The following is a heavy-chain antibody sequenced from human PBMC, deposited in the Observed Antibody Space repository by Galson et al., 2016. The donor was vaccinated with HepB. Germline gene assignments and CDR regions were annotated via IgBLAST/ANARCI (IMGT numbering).Heavy chain of an antibody. J-gene: IGHJ6*02. CDR2: IQYGGRT. CDR3: ARLGGAYTRGGMDV. D-gene: IGHD3-16*01. CDR1: GGSLSNDNYF. Sequence: SATLSLTCSVSGGSLSNDNYFWSWIRQPPGKGLEWIGFIQYGGRTNCNPSLRSRLTMSQDTSKNQLYMKLYSVTAADTAVYYCARLGGAYTRGGMDVWGQGITVTVSS. V-gene: IGHV4-61*01.